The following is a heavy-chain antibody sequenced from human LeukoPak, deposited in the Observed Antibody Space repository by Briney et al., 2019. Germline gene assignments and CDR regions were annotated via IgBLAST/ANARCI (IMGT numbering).Heavy chain of an antibody. CDR1: GFTFSSYA. D-gene: IGHD3-22*01. CDR3: AKGYYYYDSSGLFDY. Sequence: GGSLRLSCAASGFTFSSYAMSWVRQAPGKGLEWVSAISGSGGSTYYADSVKGRFTISRDNSKNTRDLQRNSLRTADTAVYYCAKGYYYYDSSGLFDYWGQGTLVTVSS. V-gene: IGHV3-23*01. CDR2: ISGSGGST. J-gene: IGHJ4*02.